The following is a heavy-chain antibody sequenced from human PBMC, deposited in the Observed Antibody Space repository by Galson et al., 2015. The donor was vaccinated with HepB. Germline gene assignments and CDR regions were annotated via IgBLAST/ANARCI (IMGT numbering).Heavy chain of an antibody. Sequence: SVKVSCKASGFTFTSSAVQWVRQARGQRLEWIGWIVVGSGNTNYAQKFQERVTITRDMSTSTAYMELSSLRSEDTAVYYCAADGDLLAARLSGWGQGTLVTVSS. CDR3: AADGDLLAARLSG. D-gene: IGHD6-6*01. CDR1: GFTFTSSA. CDR2: IVVGSGNT. V-gene: IGHV1-58*01. J-gene: IGHJ4*02.